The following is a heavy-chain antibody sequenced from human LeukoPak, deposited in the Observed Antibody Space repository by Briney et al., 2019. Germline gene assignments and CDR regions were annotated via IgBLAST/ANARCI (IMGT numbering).Heavy chain of an antibody. J-gene: IGHJ4*02. D-gene: IGHD6-19*01. Sequence: NPGGSLRLSCAASGFSLRSSEMNWVRQAPGKGLEWFSSISSSSNYIFCADSVKGRITISRDSAKNSLYLQMNSLRAEDTAVYYCARVGVFGGWYSDYWGQETLVTVSS. CDR1: GFSLRSSE. CDR2: ISSSSNYI. CDR3: ARVGVFGGWYSDY. V-gene: IGHV3-21*01.